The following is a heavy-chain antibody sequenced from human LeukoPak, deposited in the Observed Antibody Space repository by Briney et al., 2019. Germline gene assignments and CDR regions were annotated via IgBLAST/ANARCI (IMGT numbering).Heavy chain of an antibody. CDR3: AAHPRHYYDSSGYQGGAFDI. V-gene: IGHV4-59*01. J-gene: IGHJ3*02. CDR2: IYYSEST. D-gene: IGHD3-22*01. CDR1: GGSISSYY. Sequence: SETLSLTCTVSGGSISSYYWSWIRQPPGKGLEWIGYIYYSESTNYNPSLKSRVTISVDTSKNRFSLKLSSVTAADTAVYYRAAHPRHYYDSSGYQGGAFDIWGQGTMVTVSS.